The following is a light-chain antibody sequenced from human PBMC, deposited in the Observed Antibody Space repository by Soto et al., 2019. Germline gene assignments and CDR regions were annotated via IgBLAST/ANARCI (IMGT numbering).Light chain of an antibody. V-gene: IGKV3-11*01. CDR3: QQRSNWRT. J-gene: IGKJ2*01. Sequence: EIVLTQSPATLSLSPGERATLSCRASQSVSIYLAWYQQKPGQAPRLLIYDASNRATGIPARFSGSGSGTDFTLTISSLEPEDFAVYYCQQRSNWRTFVQGTKLEIK. CDR2: DAS. CDR1: QSVSIY.